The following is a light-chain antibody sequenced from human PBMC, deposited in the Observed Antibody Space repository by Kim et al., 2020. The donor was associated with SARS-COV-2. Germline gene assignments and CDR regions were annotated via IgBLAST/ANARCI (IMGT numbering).Light chain of an antibody. CDR1: NIGSKN. Sequence: ALGQTARTTCGGANIGSKNVHGYQQKPGQAPVLGIYRDSNRPSGIPDRFSGSNSGNTATLTISRAQAGDETNYYCQLWDSSADVVFGGGTQLTVL. CDR2: RDS. V-gene: IGLV3-9*01. CDR3: QLWDSSADVV. J-gene: IGLJ2*01.